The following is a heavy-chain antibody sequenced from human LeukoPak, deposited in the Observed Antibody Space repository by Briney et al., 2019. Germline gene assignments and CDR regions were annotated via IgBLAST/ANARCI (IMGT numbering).Heavy chain of an antibody. CDR2: IPYDGSNK. Sequence: PGGSLRLSCAASGFTFSSYAMHWVRQAPGKGLEWVAVIPYDGSNKYYADSVKGRFTISRDNSKNTPYLQMNSLRAEDTAVYYCARGNEIVVVPATPDYWGQGTLVTVSS. V-gene: IGHV3-30*01. D-gene: IGHD2-2*01. J-gene: IGHJ4*02. CDR3: ARGNEIVVVPATPDY. CDR1: GFTFSSYA.